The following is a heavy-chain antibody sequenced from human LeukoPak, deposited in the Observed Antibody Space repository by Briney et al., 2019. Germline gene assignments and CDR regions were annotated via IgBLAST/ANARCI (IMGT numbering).Heavy chain of an antibody. V-gene: IGHV4-39*07. CDR1: GGSISSVSYY. CDR3: ARDGVAARPNAFDI. Sequence: KPSETLSLTCTVSGGSISSVSYYWGWLRQPPGKGLEWIGSIYYSGSTCYNPSLKSRVTISVDTSKNQFSLKLSSVTAADTAVYYCARDGVAARPNAFDIWGQGTMVTVSS. CDR2: IYYSGST. D-gene: IGHD6-6*01. J-gene: IGHJ3*02.